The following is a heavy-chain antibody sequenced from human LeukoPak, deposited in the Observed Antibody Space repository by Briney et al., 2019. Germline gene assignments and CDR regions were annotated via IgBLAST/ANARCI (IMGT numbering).Heavy chain of an antibody. J-gene: IGHJ4*02. CDR3: AKTGTRGTMIPKRFFDY. V-gene: IGHV3-23*01. CDR1: GFTFSSDA. D-gene: IGHD3-22*01. Sequence: PGGSLRLSCAASGFTFSSDAINWVRQAPGKGLEWVSTISGSGDNTYYADSVKGRFTISRDNSKNTLNLQMSSLRAEDTAVYYCAKTGTRGTMIPKRFFDYWGQGTLVTVSS. CDR2: ISGSGDNT.